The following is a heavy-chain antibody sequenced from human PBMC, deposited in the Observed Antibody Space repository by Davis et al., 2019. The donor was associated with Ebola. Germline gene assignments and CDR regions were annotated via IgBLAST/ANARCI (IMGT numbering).Heavy chain of an antibody. CDR3: ARLSGLFSSSSGALYFDL. J-gene: IGHJ2*01. V-gene: IGHV4-39*07. Sequence: SETLSLTCNVSGGSISSGTYYWGWVRQPPGRGLEWIASIYYDGRTYYRSSLEGRVTILLDTSKNQFSLKLRSVTAADTAVYFCARLSGLFSSSSGALYFDLWGRGTLVSVSS. CDR1: GGSISSGTYY. D-gene: IGHD6-6*01. CDR2: IYYDGRT.